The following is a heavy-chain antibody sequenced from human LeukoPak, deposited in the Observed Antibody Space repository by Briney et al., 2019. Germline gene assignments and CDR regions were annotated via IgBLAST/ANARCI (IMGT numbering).Heavy chain of an antibody. J-gene: IGHJ6*02. CDR2: ISAYNGNT. CDR3: ARNEGLYYDFWSGYPSWMDV. CDR1: GYTFTSYG. V-gene: IGHV1-18*01. Sequence: ASVKVSWKASGYTFTSYGISWVRQAPGQGLEWMGWISAYNGNTNYAQTLQGRVTMTTDTSTSTAYMELRSLRSDDTAVYYCARNEGLYYDFWSGYPSWMDVRGQGTTVTVSS. D-gene: IGHD3-3*01.